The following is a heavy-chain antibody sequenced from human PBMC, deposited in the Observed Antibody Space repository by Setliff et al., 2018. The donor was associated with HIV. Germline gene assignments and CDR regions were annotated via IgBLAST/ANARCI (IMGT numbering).Heavy chain of an antibody. CDR2: IYYSGST. CDR1: GGPISSYY. J-gene: IGHJ4*02. Sequence: PSETLSLTCTVSGGPISSYYWSWIRQPPGKGLEWIGYIYYSGSTNYNPSLKSRVTISVDTSKNQFSLKLSSVTAADTAVYYCARDRAPRNWGQGTLVTVSS. CDR3: ARDRAPRN. V-gene: IGHV4-59*01. D-gene: IGHD3-10*01.